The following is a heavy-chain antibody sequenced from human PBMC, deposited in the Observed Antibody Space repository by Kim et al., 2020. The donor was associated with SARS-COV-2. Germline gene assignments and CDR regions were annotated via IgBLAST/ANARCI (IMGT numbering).Heavy chain of an antibody. CDR3: AKDLRMDV. V-gene: IGHV3-30*02. Sequence: GSNKYYADSVKGRFTISRDNSKNTLYLQMNSLRAEDTAVYYCAKDLRMDVWGKGTTVTVSS. J-gene: IGHJ6*04. CDR2: GSNK.